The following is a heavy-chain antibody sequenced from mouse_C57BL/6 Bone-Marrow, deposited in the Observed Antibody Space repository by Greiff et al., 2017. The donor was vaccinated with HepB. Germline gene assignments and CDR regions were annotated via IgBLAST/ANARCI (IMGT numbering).Heavy chain of an antibody. Sequence: EVNVVDSGGRLVQSGRSLRLSCATSGFTFSAFYMEWVRQAPGKGLEWIAAGRNKANDYTTEYSASVKGRFIVSRDTSQSILYLQMNALRAEDTAIYYCARDGNHWYFDVWGTGTTVTGSS. CDR2: GRNKANDYTT. CDR1: GFTFSAFY. D-gene: IGHD2-1*01. J-gene: IGHJ1*03. CDR3: ARDGNHWYFDV. V-gene: IGHV7-1*01.